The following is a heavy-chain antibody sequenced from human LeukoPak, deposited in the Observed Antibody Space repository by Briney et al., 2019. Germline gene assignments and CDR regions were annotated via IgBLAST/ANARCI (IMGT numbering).Heavy chain of an antibody. CDR2: INHSGST. CDR3: ARVEAAAGTVWFDP. D-gene: IGHD6-13*01. J-gene: IGHJ5*02. Sequence: PSETLSLTCAISGGSISSSNWWSWVRQPPGKGLEWIGEINHSGSTNYNPSLKSRVTISVDKSKNQFSLKLSSVTAADTAVYYCARVEAAAGTVWFDPWGQGTLVTVSS. V-gene: IGHV4-4*02. CDR1: GGSISSSNW.